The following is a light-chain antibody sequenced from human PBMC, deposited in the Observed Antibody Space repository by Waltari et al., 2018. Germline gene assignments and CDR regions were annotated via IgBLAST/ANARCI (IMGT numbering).Light chain of an antibody. Sequence: SSELTQDPAVSVALGQTVRITCQGDSLRSDYTSWYQQKPGQAPVLVTYGKNNRPSGIPDRFSGSSSGNTASLTITGAQAEDEADYYCNSRDSSGNPVVFGGGTKLTVL. CDR3: NSRDSSGNPVV. J-gene: IGLJ2*01. V-gene: IGLV3-19*01. CDR1: SLRSDY. CDR2: GKN.